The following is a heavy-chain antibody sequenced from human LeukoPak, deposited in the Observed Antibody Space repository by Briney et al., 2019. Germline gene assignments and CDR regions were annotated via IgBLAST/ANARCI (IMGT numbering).Heavy chain of an antibody. J-gene: IGHJ4*02. CDR3: ARDPIGSRWPYYFDY. Sequence: ASVKVSCKASGYTFTTYAMHWVRQAPGQRLEWMGWINAGNGNTKYSQKFQARVTITRDTSASTAYMELSSLRSEDTAAYYCARDPIGSRWPYYFDYWGQGTLVTVSS. CDR2: INAGNGNT. V-gene: IGHV1-3*01. CDR1: GYTFTTYA. D-gene: IGHD2-15*01.